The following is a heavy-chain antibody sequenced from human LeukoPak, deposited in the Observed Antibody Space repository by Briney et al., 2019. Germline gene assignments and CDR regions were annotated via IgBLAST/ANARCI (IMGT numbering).Heavy chain of an antibody. CDR3: ARAIVGAFFKD. CDR2: LYYSGST. Sequence: SETLSLTCSVSGGSISSYYWSWVRQPPGKGLEWNRYLYYSGSTNYNPSLKSRVTMTVDTSKNQFSLKVSSVTAADTAVYYCARAIVGAFFKDWGQGTLVTVSS. J-gene: IGHJ4*02. V-gene: IGHV4-59*01. D-gene: IGHD1-26*01. CDR1: GGSISSYY.